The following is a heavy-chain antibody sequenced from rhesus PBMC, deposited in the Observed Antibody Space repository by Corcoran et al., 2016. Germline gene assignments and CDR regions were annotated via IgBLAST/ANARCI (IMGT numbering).Heavy chain of an antibody. CDR1: GGSISSSNW. Sequence: QLQLEESGPGLVKPSETLSLTCAVSGGSISSSNWWSWIRQSPGTGREWIGYIYGGSGSTSYNPSLKSRVTISTDTSKNQFSLKLSSVTAADTAVYYCARRLATVTLSYFDYWGQGVLVTVSS. J-gene: IGHJ4*01. D-gene: IGHD5-36*02. CDR3: ARRLATVTLSYFDY. CDR2: IYGGSGST. V-gene: IGHV4S7*01.